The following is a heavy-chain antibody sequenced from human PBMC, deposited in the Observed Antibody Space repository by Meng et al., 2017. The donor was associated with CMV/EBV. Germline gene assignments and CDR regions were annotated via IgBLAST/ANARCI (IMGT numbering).Heavy chain of an antibody. CDR2: IYSGGST. Sequence: GESLKISCAASGFTVSSNYMSWVRQAPGEGLEWVSVIYSGGSTYYADYVKGRFTLSRDNSKNTLYLQMNSLRAEDTAVYYCARESGRSSWPSGGGYYYYGMDVWGQGTTVTVSS. D-gene: IGHD6-13*01. CDR3: ARESGRSSWPSGGGYYYYGMDV. V-gene: IGHV3-53*05. J-gene: IGHJ6*02. CDR1: GFTVSSNY.